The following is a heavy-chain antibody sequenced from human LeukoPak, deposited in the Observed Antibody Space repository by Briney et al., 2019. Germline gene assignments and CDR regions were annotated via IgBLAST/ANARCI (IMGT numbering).Heavy chain of an antibody. CDR2: IYNSRNT. Sequence: PSVTLSLTCTVSGGSISSGSYYWSSIRQPAGKVLEWIGRIYNSRNTNYNPSLKSRVTISVDTSKNQFSLKLSSVTAGDTAVYYCARDGLPAVDRWFDPWGQGTLVSVSS. CDR3: ARDGLPAVDRWFDP. CDR1: GGSISSGSYY. V-gene: IGHV4-61*02. J-gene: IGHJ5*02. D-gene: IGHD3-22*01.